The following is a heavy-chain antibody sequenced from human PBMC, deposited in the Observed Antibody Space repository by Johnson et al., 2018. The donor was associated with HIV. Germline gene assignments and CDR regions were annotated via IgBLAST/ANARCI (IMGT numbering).Heavy chain of an antibody. D-gene: IGHD4-23*01. V-gene: IGHV3-66*01. CDR2: IYSGGST. J-gene: IGHJ3*02. Sequence: VQLVESGGGVVQPGRSLRLSCAASGFTVSSNYMSWVRQAPGKGLEWVSVIYSGGSTYYADSVKGRFTISRDYAKNSLYVQMNSLRAEDTAVYYCAKVRFGGNSLGAFDIWGQGTMVTVSS. CDR1: GFTVSSNY. CDR3: AKVRFGGNSLGAFDI.